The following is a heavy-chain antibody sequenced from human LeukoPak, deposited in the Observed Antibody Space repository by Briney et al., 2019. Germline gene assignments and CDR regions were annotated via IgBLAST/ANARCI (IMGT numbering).Heavy chain of an antibody. CDR1: GGTFSSYA. J-gene: IGHJ4*02. V-gene: IGHV1-69*05. CDR3: ASVSGCDFWSGYSIMGY. D-gene: IGHD3-3*01. CDR2: IIPIFGTA. Sequence: SVKVSCKASGGTFSSYAISWVRQAPGQGLEWVGGIIPIFGTANYAQKFQGRVTITTDESTSTAYMELSSLRSEDTAVYYCASVSGCDFWSGYSIMGYWGQGTLVTVSS.